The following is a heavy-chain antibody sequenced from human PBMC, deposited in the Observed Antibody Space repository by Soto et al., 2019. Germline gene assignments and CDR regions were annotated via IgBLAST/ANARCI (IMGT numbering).Heavy chain of an antibody. J-gene: IGHJ4*02. CDR3: VRDLGTGTDY. CDR1: GDSITSRNW. D-gene: IGHD1-1*01. Sequence: QVQLQESGPGLVKPSGTLSLTCAVSGDSITSRNWWSWVRQAPGKGLEGIGEIYHSGASTYNPSLKSRTTMSVDPSNNHFSLNLTSVTAADTAVYLCVRDLGTGTDYWGRGTLVTVAS. CDR2: IYHSGAS. V-gene: IGHV4-4*02.